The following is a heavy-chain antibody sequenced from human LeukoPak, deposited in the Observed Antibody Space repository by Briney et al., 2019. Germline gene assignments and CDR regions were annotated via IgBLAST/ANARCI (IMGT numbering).Heavy chain of an antibody. CDR3: ARVEEGYGSGRRYNYYYYYMDV. CDR1: GGSISSGSYY. D-gene: IGHD3-10*01. V-gene: IGHV4-61*02. CDR2: IYTSGST. Sequence: SETLSLTCTVSGGSISSGSYYWSWIRQPAGKGLEWIGRIYTSGSTNYNPSLKSRVTISVDTSKNQFSLKLSSVTASDTAVYYCARVEEGYGSGRRYNYYYYYMDVCGKGTTVTISS. J-gene: IGHJ6*03.